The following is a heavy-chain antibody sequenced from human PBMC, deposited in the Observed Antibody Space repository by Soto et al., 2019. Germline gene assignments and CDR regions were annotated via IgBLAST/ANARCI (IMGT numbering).Heavy chain of an antibody. J-gene: IGHJ2*01. CDR2: IYYSGST. CDR1: GGSISSGGYY. CDR3: ARHDWADWYFDL. Sequence: TLSLTCTVSGGSISSGGYYWSWIRQHPGKGLEWIGYIYYSGSTYYNPSLKSRVTISVDTSKNQFSLKLSSVTAADTAVYYCARHDWADWYFDLWGRGTLVPSPQ. D-gene: IGHD3-9*01. V-gene: IGHV4-31*03.